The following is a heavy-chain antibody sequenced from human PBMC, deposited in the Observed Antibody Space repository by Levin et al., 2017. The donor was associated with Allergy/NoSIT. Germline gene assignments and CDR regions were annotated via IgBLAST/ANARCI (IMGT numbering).Heavy chain of an antibody. CDR1: GFTFSNYA. V-gene: IGHV3-23*01. Sequence: GGSLRLSCAASGFTFSNYAMSWVRQAPGKGLEWVSAISGRDHSTYYADSVKGRLTVSRDNSKNTLYLQMNSLRAEDTALYFCAKVLPSDYGDSYDYWGQGTLVTVSS. D-gene: IGHD4-17*01. CDR2: ISGRDHST. CDR3: AKVLPSDYGDSYDY. J-gene: IGHJ4*02.